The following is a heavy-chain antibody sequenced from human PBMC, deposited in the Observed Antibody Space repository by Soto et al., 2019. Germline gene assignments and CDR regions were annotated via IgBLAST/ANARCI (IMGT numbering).Heavy chain of an antibody. CDR3: AHRGGGIVDWYVDL. Sequence: QITLNESGPTLVKPTQTITLTCTFSGFSLGTYGVGVGWIRQPPGKALEWLALIYWDDDKRSSASPKSRLTITTDTSERPVFLTLTNMDPVDTATYYCAHRGGGIVDWYVDLWGRGTPVIVSS. CDR2: IYWDDDK. D-gene: IGHD1-26*01. V-gene: IGHV2-5*02. J-gene: IGHJ2*01. CDR1: GFSLGTYGVG.